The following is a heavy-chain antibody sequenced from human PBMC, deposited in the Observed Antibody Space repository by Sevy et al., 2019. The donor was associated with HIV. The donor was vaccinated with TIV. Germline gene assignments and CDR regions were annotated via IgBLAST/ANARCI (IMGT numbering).Heavy chain of an antibody. CDR1: GFTFSSYS. Sequence: GGSLRLSCAASGFTFSSYSMNWVRQAPGKGLEWVSSISSSSSYIYYADSVKGRFTISRDNAKNSLYLQMNSLRAEDTAVYYCARESSMVRGVDYYYYMDVWRKGTTVTVSS. CDR2: ISSSSSYI. D-gene: IGHD3-10*01. CDR3: ARESSMVRGVDYYYYMDV. V-gene: IGHV3-21*01. J-gene: IGHJ6*03.